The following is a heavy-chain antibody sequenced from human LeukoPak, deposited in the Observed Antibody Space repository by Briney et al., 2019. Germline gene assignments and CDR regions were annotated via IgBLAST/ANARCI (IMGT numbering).Heavy chain of an antibody. CDR1: GGSFSGYY. V-gene: IGHV4-38-2*01. J-gene: IGHJ4*02. D-gene: IGHD3-3*01. CDR2: FYHGGST. CDR3: ARAKLAYYDFWSGYYHGYFDY. Sequence: SETLSLTCAVYGGSFSGYYWDWIRQPPGKGLEWIGTFYHGGSTYYNPSLKSRVTISVDTSKNQFSLNLTSVTAADTAVYYCARAKLAYYDFWSGYYHGYFDYWGQGTLVTVSS.